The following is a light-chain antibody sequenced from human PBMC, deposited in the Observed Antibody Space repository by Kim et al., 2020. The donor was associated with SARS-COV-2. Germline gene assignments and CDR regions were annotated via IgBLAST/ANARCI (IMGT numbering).Light chain of an antibody. J-gene: IGKJ4*01. CDR1: QGVDNY. CDR3: QQRSNWPLT. V-gene: IGKV3-11*01. CDR2: DAS. Sequence: LSPGGRAALSCRARQGVDNYLAWYRQKPSQATRLLIYDASNSATGIPARFSGSGSGTDFTLTISSLEPEDFAVYYFQQRSNWPLTFGGGTKVDIK.